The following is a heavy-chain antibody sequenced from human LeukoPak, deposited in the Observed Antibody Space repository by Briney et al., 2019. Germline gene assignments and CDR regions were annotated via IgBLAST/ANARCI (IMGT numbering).Heavy chain of an antibody. Sequence: SETQSLTCAVYGGSFSGYYWSWIRQPPGKGLEWIGEINHSGSTNYNPSLKSRVTISVDTSKNQFSLKLSSVTAADTAVYYCARGPPYIVVVTGIGFFDSWGQGTLVTVSS. D-gene: IGHD2-21*02. V-gene: IGHV4-34*01. CDR2: INHSGST. CDR1: GGSFSGYY. CDR3: ARGPPYIVVVTGIGFFDS. J-gene: IGHJ4*02.